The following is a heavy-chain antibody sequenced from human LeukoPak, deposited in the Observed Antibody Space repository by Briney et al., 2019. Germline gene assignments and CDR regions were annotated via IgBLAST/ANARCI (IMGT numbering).Heavy chain of an antibody. CDR3: ARRLAVATGGY. CDR2: IYPGDFDT. CDR1: GYSFTGHW. V-gene: IGHV5-51*01. D-gene: IGHD2-8*02. Sequence: GESLKISCKASGYSFTGHWIAWVRQMPGKGLEWIGVIYPGDFDTRYSPSVQGQVTISADTSITTAYLQWSSLRASDTAIYYCARRLAVATGGYWGQGTPVTVSS. J-gene: IGHJ4*02.